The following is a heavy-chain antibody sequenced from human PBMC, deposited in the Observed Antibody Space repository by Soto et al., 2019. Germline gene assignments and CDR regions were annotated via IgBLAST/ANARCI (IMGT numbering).Heavy chain of an antibody. Sequence: SHTLSLTCAISGDSVSSNSAAWNLIRQSPSRGLEWLGRTYYRSKWYNDYAVSVKSRITINPDTSKNQLSLQLNSVTPEDTAVYYCARELWFGEVVYYGMEGWGKGTKVTVS. CDR2: TYYRSKWYN. J-gene: IGHJ6*04. CDR3: ARELWFGEVVYYGMEG. V-gene: IGHV6-1*01. CDR1: GDSVSSNSAA. D-gene: IGHD3-10*01.